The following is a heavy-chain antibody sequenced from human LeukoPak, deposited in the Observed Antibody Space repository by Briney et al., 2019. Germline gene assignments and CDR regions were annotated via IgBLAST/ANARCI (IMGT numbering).Heavy chain of an antibody. CDR2: INPNSGGT. V-gene: IGHV1-2*02. Sequence: GASVKVSCKASGYTFTGYYMHWVRQAPGQGLEWMGWINPNSGGTNYAQKFQGRVTMTRDTSISTAYMELSRLRSDDTAVYYCARGLDELGSQNFDYWGQGTLVTVSS. CDR1: GYTFTGYY. J-gene: IGHJ4*02. D-gene: IGHD6-19*01. CDR3: ARGLDELGSQNFDY.